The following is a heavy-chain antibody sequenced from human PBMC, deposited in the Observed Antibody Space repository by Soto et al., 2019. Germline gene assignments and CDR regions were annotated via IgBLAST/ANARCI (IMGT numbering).Heavy chain of an antibody. Sequence: SVKVSCKASGGTFSSYAISWVRQAPGQGLEWMGGIIPIFGTANYAQKFQGRVTITADESTSTAYMELCSLRSEDTAVYYCARGRDVEQLVQDYYYGMDVWGQGTTVTV. V-gene: IGHV1-69*13. CDR3: ARGRDVEQLVQDYYYGMDV. CDR2: IIPIFGTA. J-gene: IGHJ6*02. D-gene: IGHD6-6*01. CDR1: GGTFSSYA.